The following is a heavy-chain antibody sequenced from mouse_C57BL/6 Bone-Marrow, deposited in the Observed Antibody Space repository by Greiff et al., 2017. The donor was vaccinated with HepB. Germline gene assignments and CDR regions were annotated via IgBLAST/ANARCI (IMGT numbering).Heavy chain of an antibody. J-gene: IGHJ2*01. CDR3: TRGDGTTVPIDY. CDR1: GYTFTDYE. Sequence: QVQLKESGAELVRPGASVTLSCKASGYTFTDYEMHWVKQTPVHGLEWIGAIDPETGGTAYNQKFKGKAILTADKSSSTAYMELRSLTSEDSAVYYCTRGDGTTVPIDYWGQGTTLTVSS. CDR2: IDPETGGT. V-gene: IGHV1-15*01. D-gene: IGHD1-1*01.